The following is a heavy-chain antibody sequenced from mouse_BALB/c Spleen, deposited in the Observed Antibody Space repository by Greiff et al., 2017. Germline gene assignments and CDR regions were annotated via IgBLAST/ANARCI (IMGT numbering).Heavy chain of an antibody. CDR3: TRTDWDGYYFDY. V-gene: IGHV1-5*01. D-gene: IGHD4-1*01. Sequence: EVQLQQSGTVLARPGASVKMSCKASGYSFTSYWMHWVKQRPGQGLEWIGAIYPGNSDTSYNQKFKGKAKLTAVTSASTAYMELSSLTNEDSAVYYCTRTDWDGYYFDYWGQGTTLTVSS. J-gene: IGHJ2*01. CDR2: IYPGNSDT. CDR1: GYSFTSYW.